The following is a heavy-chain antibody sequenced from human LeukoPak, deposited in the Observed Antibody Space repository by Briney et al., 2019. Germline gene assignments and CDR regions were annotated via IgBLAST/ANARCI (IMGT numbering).Heavy chain of an antibody. CDR1: GHTFTGYY. Sequence: ASVKVSCKASGHTFTGYYMHWVRQAPGQGLEWMGWINPNSGGTNYAQKFQGRVTMTRDTSISTAYMELSRLRSDDTAVYYCASPADDFRIAAAGTGALDIWGQGTMVTVSS. V-gene: IGHV1-2*02. D-gene: IGHD6-13*01. J-gene: IGHJ3*02. CDR2: INPNSGGT. CDR3: ASPADDFRIAAAGTGALDI.